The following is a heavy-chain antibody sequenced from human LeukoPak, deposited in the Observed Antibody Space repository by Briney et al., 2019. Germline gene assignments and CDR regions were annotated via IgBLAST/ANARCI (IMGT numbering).Heavy chain of an antibody. V-gene: IGHV3-7*01. J-gene: IGHJ4*02. CDR2: INEVGSEI. D-gene: IGHD2-8*01. CDR1: GFIFNGYR. Sequence: GGSLRLSCAASGFIFNGYRMSWVRQAPNKGLEWVANINEVGSEIYYLDSVKGRFTISRDNAKNSLYLQMNSLRAEDTAVYYCATGVYYFDNWGQGTLVTVSS. CDR3: ATGVYYFDN.